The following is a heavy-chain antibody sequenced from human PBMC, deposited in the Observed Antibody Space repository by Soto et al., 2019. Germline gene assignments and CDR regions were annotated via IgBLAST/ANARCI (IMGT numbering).Heavy chain of an antibody. V-gene: IGHV3-11*06. CDR3: ARDRGRYYDFWSPPPDGMDV. Sequence: PGGSLRLSCAASGFTFSDYYMSWIRQAPGKGLEWVSYISSSSSYTNYADSVKGRFTISRDNAKNSLYLQMNSLRAEDTAVYYCARDRGRYYDFWSPPPDGMDVWGQGTTVTVSS. J-gene: IGHJ6*02. CDR2: ISSSSSYT. D-gene: IGHD3-3*01. CDR1: GFTFSDYY.